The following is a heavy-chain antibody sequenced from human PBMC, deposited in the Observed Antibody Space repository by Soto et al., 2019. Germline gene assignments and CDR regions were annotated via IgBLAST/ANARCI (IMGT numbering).Heavy chain of an antibody. CDR2: MNPNSGNT. D-gene: IGHD2-15*01. V-gene: IGHV1-8*01. J-gene: IGHJ4*02. Sequence: ASVKVSCKASGYTFTSYDINWVRQATGQGLEWMGWMNPNSGNTGYAQKFQGRVTMTRNTSISTAYMELSSLRSEDTAVYYCARVVVAATTEIDYWGQGTLVTVSS. CDR3: ARVVVAATTEIDY. CDR1: GYTFTSYD.